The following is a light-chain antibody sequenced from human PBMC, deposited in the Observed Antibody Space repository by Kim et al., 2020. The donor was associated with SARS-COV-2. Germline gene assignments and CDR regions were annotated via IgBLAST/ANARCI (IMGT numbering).Light chain of an antibody. CDR2: WAS. CDR3: QQYYSSPFA. Sequence: IAVIQSPDSLAVSLGERATINCRSSQSVLDTSNNQIYLAWYQQKPGQPPKLLISWASIRESGVPDRISGSGSGTDFTITISSLQAEDVALYYCQQYYSSPFAFGQGTKLEI. J-gene: IGKJ2*01. V-gene: IGKV4-1*01. CDR1: QSVLDTSNNQIY.